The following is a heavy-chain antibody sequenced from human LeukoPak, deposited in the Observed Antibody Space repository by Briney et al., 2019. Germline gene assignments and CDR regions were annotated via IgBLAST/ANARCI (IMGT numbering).Heavy chain of an antibody. V-gene: IGHV3-9*01. CDR1: DDSFSSHY. D-gene: IGHD3-10*01. CDR2: ITWNGANI. CDR3: AKARSSQVDYFDY. Sequence: LSLTCAVSDDSFSSHYWTWIRQPPGKGLEWVSGITWNGANIDYADSVKGRFTMSRDNAKNSLYLQMNSLRAEGTALYYCAKARSSQVDYFDYWGQGTLVTVSS. J-gene: IGHJ4*02.